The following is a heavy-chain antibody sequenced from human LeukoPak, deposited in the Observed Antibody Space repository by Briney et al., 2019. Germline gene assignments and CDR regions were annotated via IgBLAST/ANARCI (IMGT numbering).Heavy chain of an antibody. Sequence: SETLSLTCTVSGGSISSYYWSWIRQPAGKGLEWIGRIYTSGSTNYNPSLKSRVTMSVDTSKNQFSLKLSSVTAADTAVYYCARSPFSSSWPHPFDYWGQGTLVTVSS. CDR2: IYTSGST. V-gene: IGHV4-4*07. J-gene: IGHJ4*02. D-gene: IGHD6-13*01. CDR1: GGSISSYY. CDR3: ARSPFSSSWPHPFDY.